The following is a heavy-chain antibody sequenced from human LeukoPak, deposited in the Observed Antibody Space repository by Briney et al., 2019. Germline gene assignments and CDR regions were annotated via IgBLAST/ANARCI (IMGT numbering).Heavy chain of an antibody. J-gene: IGHJ4*02. V-gene: IGHV3-66*01. CDR1: EFTFRSNY. D-gene: IGHD4-17*01. CDR2: IFNDGST. Sequence: GGSLRLSCAASEFTFRSNYMSCVPQAPGKGLEWVSLIFNDGSTYYADSVKARFTISRDNSMDTLYLQMNSLRVEDTAVYYCARDPGGDNAYWGQGTLVTVSS. CDR3: ARDPGGDNAY.